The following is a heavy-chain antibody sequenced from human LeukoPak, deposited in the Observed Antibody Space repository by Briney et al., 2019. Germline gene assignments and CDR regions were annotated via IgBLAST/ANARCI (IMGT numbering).Heavy chain of an antibody. Sequence: ASVKVSCKASGYTFTGYYMHWVRLAPGQGLEWMGWINPNSGGTNYAQKFQDRVSMTRDTSISTAYMQLSRLRSGDTAVYFCARSPHILTGENFDYWGQGTLLTVSS. CDR2: INPNSGGT. CDR3: ARSPHILTGENFDY. CDR1: GYTFTGYY. D-gene: IGHD3-9*01. J-gene: IGHJ4*02. V-gene: IGHV1-2*02.